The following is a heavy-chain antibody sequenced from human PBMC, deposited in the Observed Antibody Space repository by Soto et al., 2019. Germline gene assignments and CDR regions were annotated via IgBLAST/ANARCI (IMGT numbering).Heavy chain of an antibody. V-gene: IGHV4-39*01. CDR2: IYYSGST. Sequence: SETLSLTCTVSGGSISSSSYYWGWIRQPPGKGLEWIGSIYYSGSTYYNPSLKSRVTISVDTSKNQFSLKLSSVTAADTAVYYCARQGEGYGSGYYYLAVWGKGTTVTVSS. CDR3: ARQGEGYGSGYYYLAV. CDR1: GGSISSSSYY. J-gene: IGHJ6*03. D-gene: IGHD3-10*01.